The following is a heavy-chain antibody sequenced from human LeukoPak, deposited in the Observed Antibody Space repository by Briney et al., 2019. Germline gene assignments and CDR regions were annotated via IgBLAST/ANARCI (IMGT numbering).Heavy chain of an antibody. Sequence: ASVKVSCKASGYILSSYNMHWVRQAPGQGLEWLGIINPSGGDTKYAQKFQGRVTLTRDKSTSTVYMELSSLTSDDTAVYYCAEVAAKGWFDPWGQGTLVTVSS. CDR1: GYILSSYN. J-gene: IGHJ5*02. V-gene: IGHV1-46*01. CDR2: INPSGGDT. D-gene: IGHD2-15*01. CDR3: AEVAAKGWFDP.